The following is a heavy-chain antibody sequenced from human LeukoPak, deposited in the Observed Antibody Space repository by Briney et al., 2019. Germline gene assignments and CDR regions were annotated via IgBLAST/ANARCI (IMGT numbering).Heavy chain of an antibody. CDR2: ISAYNGNT. CDR3: ARMSGVVVAGTSWFDP. V-gene: IGHV1-18*01. CDR1: GCTFTSYG. J-gene: IGHJ5*02. Sequence: GASVKVSCKASGCTFTSYGISWVRQAPGQGLEWMGWISAYNGNTNYAQKLQGRVTMTTDTSTSTAYMELRSLRSDDTAVYYCARMSGVVVAGTSWFDPWGQGTLVTVSS. D-gene: IGHD6-19*01.